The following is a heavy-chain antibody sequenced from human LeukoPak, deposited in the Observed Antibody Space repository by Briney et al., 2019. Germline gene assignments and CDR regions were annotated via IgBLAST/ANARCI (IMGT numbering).Heavy chain of an antibody. V-gene: IGHV1-46*01. J-gene: IGHJ4*02. CDR2: INPSGGST. Sequence: KPGASVKVSCKASGYTFTSYYMHWVRQAPGQGLEWMGIINPSGGSTSYAQKFQGRVTMTRDTSTSTVYMELSSLRSEDTAVYYCARDHSQTRDLLIGVAASLWGQGTLVTVSS. D-gene: IGHD2-15*01. CDR3: ARDHSQTRDLLIGVAASL. CDR1: GYTFTSYY.